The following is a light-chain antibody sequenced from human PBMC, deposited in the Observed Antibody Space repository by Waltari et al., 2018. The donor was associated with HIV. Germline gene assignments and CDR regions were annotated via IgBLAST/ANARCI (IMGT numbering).Light chain of an antibody. Sequence: SYELTQPPSVSVYLGQMATITLPGEALPKKYVYWYQQKPRQYPVWGIYQDTEMASGSPERFSVSSSGTMVTLTISGVQAEDEADDYCQSTDNNSPVGVFGGGTKLAVL. J-gene: IGLJ2*01. CDR2: QDT. CDR3: QSTDNNSPVGV. CDR1: ALPKKY. V-gene: IGLV3-16*01.